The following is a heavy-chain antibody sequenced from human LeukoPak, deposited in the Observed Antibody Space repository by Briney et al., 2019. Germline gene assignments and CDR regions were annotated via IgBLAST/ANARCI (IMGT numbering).Heavy chain of an antibody. CDR3: ARVSSGSYYFDS. CDR2: IYHSGST. J-gene: IGHJ4*02. V-gene: IGHV4-4*02. D-gene: IGHD1-26*01. Sequence: SETLSLTCAISGGSISSSNWWSWVRQPPGKGLEWIGEIYHSGSTNCSPSLKSRVTISVDKSKNQFSLKVTSVTAADTAVYYCARVSSGSYYFDSWGQGTLVTVSS. CDR1: GGSISSSNW.